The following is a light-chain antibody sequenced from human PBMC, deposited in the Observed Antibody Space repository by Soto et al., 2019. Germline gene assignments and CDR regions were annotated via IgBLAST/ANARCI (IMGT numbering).Light chain of an antibody. CDR3: QQYGSAPPIT. V-gene: IGKV3-20*01. J-gene: IGKJ5*01. CDR1: QSMSNSN. CDR2: GAS. Sequence: TVLTQSPRTLSLSPGDRATLSCRSSQSMSNSNLAWYQHKPGQAPSLLIYGASSRATGIPDRFSGSGSGTDFTLTISRLEPEDFAVYYCQQYGSAPPITFGQGTRLEIK.